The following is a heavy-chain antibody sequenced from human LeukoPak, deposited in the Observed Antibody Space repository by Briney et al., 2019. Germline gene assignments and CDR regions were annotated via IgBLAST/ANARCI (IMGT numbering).Heavy chain of an antibody. Sequence: LSLTCTVSGGSISTSRHYTDWVRQAPGKGLEWVGRSRNKVNSYTTDYAASVKGRFTISRDDSKNSVYLQINSLKTEDTAVYYCVAMLRGVGYWGQGTLVTVSS. D-gene: IGHD3-10*01. V-gene: IGHV3-72*01. CDR2: SRNKVNSYTT. J-gene: IGHJ4*02. CDR1: GGSISTSRHY. CDR3: VAMLRGVGY.